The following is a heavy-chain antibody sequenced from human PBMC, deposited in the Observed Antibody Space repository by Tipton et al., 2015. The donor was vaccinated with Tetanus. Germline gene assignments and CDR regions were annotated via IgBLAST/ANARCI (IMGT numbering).Heavy chain of an antibody. V-gene: IGHV3-33*01. J-gene: IGHJ4*02. CDR2: SWYDGTDK. D-gene: IGHD2-15*01. CDR3: AREADCSGGSCFSGDFDN. CDR1: GFIFSSYG. Sequence: FLRLSCAASGFIFSSYGIHWVRQAPGKGLEWVAVSWYDGTDKYYADSVKGRFTISRDNSKNTLYLQMNSPRAEDTAVYYCAREADCSGGSCFSGDFDNWGQGTQVTVSS.